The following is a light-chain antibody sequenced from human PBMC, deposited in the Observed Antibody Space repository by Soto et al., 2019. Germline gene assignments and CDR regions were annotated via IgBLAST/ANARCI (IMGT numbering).Light chain of an antibody. J-gene: IGKJ4*01. CDR2: DAS. CDR3: QHRNYWPPGAT. Sequence: EIVLTQSPATLSLSPGERVTLSCRASQSVGSYLAWYQQKPGQTPRLLIYDASNRATGIPARFSGSRSGTDFTITISSLEAEDFAVYYCQHRNYWPPGATFGGGTKVEIK. V-gene: IGKV3-11*01. CDR1: QSVGSY.